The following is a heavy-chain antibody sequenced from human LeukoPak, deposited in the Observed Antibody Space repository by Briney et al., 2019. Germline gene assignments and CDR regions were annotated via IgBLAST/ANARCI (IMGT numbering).Heavy chain of an antibody. V-gene: IGHV3-30*18. D-gene: IGHD6-13*01. Sequence: PGRSLRLSCVASGFTFRRYGMHWVRQAPGKGLEGVAVISYEGNNKYYADSVKGRFTMSRDNSKNTLYLQMNSLRAEDSAVYFCAKDSSLIAADYYFDYWGQGTLVTVSS. CDR3: AKDSSLIAADYYFDY. J-gene: IGHJ4*02. CDR2: ISYEGNNK. CDR1: GFTFRRYG.